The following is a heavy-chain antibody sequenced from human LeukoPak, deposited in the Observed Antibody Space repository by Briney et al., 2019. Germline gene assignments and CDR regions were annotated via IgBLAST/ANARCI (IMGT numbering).Heavy chain of an antibody. CDR1: GFTFSSYA. Sequence: PGGSLRLSCAASGFTFSSYAMSWVRQAPGKGLEWLSSISGSGGSTYYADSVKGRFTISSDNSKNTLYLQMNSLRAEDTAVYYCAKDVDDYDFWSGYLYYFDYWGQGTLVTVSS. CDR2: ISGSGGST. V-gene: IGHV3-23*01. J-gene: IGHJ4*02. D-gene: IGHD3-3*01. CDR3: AKDVDDYDFWSGYLYYFDY.